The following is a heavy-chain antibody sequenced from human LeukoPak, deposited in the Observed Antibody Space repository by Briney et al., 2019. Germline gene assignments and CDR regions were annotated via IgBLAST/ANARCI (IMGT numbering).Heavy chain of an antibody. CDR2: MNPNSGNT. V-gene: IGHV1-8*01. J-gene: IGHJ4*02. Sequence: ASVKVSCKASGYTFTSYDINWVRQAPGQGLEWMGWMNPNSGNTGYAQKFQGRVTMTRNTSISTAYMELSSLRSEDTAVYYCARGGAAHKPYYDFWSGYYIWNYWGQGTLVTVSS. CDR3: ARGGAAHKPYYDFWSGYYIWNY. CDR1: GYTFTSYD. D-gene: IGHD3-3*01.